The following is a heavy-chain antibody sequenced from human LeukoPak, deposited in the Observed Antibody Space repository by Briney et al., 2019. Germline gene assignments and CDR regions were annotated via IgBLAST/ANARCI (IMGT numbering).Heavy chain of an antibody. CDR2: ISGSGGST. Sequence: GGSLRLSCAASGFTFSSYAMSWVRQAPGKGLEWVSAISGSGGSTYYADSVKGRFTISRDNSKNMLYLQMNSLRAEDTAVYYCAKAGEYSYGLYYWGQGTLVTVSS. J-gene: IGHJ4*02. CDR3: AKAGEYSYGLYY. CDR1: GFTFSSYA. V-gene: IGHV3-23*01. D-gene: IGHD5-18*01.